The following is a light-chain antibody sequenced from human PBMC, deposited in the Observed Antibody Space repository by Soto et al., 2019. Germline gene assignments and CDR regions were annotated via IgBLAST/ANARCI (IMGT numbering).Light chain of an antibody. V-gene: IGKV1-5*01. CDR3: QQYSSYPWT. Sequence: DIQMTQSPSTLSASVGDRVPITCRASQSISTWLAWYPQKPGKAPQLLIYDASSLESGVPSTFSGSGSGTEFTLTISSLQPDDFATYYCQQYSSYPWTFGQGTKVDI. CDR1: QSISTW. J-gene: IGKJ1*01. CDR2: DAS.